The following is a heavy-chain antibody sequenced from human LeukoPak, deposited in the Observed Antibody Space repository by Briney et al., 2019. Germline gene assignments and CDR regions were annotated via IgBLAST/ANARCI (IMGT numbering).Heavy chain of an antibody. Sequence: SQTLSLTCTVSGGSISSGGYYWSWIRQHPGKGLEWIGSIYRSGSTYYNPSLKSRVTISVDTSKNQFSLKLSSVTAADTAVYYCARERGDDYNYGDYWGQGTLVTVSS. J-gene: IGHJ4*02. CDR2: IYRSGST. CDR3: ARERGDDYNYGDY. D-gene: IGHD5-24*01. V-gene: IGHV4-31*03. CDR1: GGSISSGGYY.